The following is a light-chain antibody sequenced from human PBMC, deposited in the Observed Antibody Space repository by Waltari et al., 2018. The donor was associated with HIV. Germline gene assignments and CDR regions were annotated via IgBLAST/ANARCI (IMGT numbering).Light chain of an antibody. CDR2: VNN. Sequence: QHVLSQAHSASGAPGQRPVLSCSVYLANLGRTAVSWYPHPPGRATRLLSDVNNERPSSVPARFSGSKSGSSASLAISGLQSEDEGDYFCAAWDDGLSGVIFGGGTRLTV. CDR1: LANLGRTA. J-gene: IGLJ2*01. CDR3: AAWDDGLSGVI. V-gene: IGLV1-47*01.